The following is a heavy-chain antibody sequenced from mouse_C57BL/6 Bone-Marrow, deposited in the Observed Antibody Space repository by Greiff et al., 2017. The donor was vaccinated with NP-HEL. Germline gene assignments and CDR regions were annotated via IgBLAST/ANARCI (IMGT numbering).Heavy chain of an antibody. CDR3: TSSWAFAY. J-gene: IGHJ3*01. Sequence: VKLQESGAELVRPGASVTLSCKASGYTFTDYEMHWVKQTPVHGLEWIGAIDPETGGTAYNQKFKGKAILTADKSSSTAYMELRSLTSEDSAVYYCTSSWAFAYWGQGTLVTVSA. V-gene: IGHV1-15*01. D-gene: IGHD1-1*01. CDR1: GYTFTDYE. CDR2: IDPETGGT.